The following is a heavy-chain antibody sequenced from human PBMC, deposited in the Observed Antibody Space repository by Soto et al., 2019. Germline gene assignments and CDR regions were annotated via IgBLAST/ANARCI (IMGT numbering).Heavy chain of an antibody. CDR2: IRSKANSYAT. Sequence: EVQLVESGGGLVQPGGSLKLSCAASGFTFSGSAMHWVRQASGKGLEWVGRIRSKANSYATAYAGSVKGRFTICRDDSKNTAYLQMNSLKAEDTAVYYCTSRDYDILTGYLVHYFYYGMAVWGQRTTVTVSS. V-gene: IGHV3-73*02. J-gene: IGHJ6*02. CDR1: GFTFSGSA. D-gene: IGHD3-9*01. CDR3: TSRDYDILTGYLVHYFYYGMAV.